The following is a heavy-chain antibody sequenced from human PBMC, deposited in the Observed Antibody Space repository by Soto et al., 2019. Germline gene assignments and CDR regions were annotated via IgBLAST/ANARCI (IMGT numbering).Heavy chain of an antibody. J-gene: IGHJ6*02. CDR2: INHSGST. Sequence: PETLSLTCAVYGGSFSGYYWSWIRQPPGKGLEWIGEINHSGSTNYNPSLKSRVTISVDTSKNQFSLKLSSVTAADTAVYYCAREYYGSGSYPEYYYYGMDVWGQGTTVTVSS. CDR1: GGSFSGYY. D-gene: IGHD3-10*01. CDR3: AREYYGSGSYPEYYYYGMDV. V-gene: IGHV4-34*01.